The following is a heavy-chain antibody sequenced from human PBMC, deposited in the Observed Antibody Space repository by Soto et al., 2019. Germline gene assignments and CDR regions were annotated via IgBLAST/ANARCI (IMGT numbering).Heavy chain of an antibody. CDR1: GYTFTSYG. CDR3: GGGGRGRGRGGGPDI. CDR2: ISAYNGNT. J-gene: IGHJ3*02. D-gene: IGHD3-16*01. Sequence: GASVKVSCKASGYTFTSYGISWVRQAPGQGLEWMGWISAYNGNTNYAQKLQGRVTMTTDTSTSTAYMELRSLRSDDTAVYYCGGGGRGRGRGGGPDIWGQGTMVTVSS. V-gene: IGHV1-18*01.